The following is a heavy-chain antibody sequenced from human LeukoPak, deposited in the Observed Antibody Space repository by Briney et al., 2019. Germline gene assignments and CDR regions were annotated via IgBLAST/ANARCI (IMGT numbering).Heavy chain of an antibody. D-gene: IGHD3-10*01. Sequence: GGSLRLSCAASGFTFSSYEMNWLRQAPGKGLEWFSYISSSGSTIYYADSVKGRFTISRDNAQNSLYLQMNSLRAEDTAVYYCARDRTYTYYYGSGSYYTFDYWGQGTLVTVSS. CDR1: GFTFSSYE. CDR3: ARDRTYTYYYGSGSYYTFDY. CDR2: ISSSGSTI. V-gene: IGHV3-48*03. J-gene: IGHJ4*02.